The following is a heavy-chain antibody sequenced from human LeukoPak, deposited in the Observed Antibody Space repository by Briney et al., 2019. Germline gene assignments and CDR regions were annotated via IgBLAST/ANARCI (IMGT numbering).Heavy chain of an antibody. CDR2: IYYSGTT. V-gene: IGHV4-39*07. CDR3: ARDFSSSSTVYYYYYMDV. J-gene: IGHJ6*03. Sequence: PSETLSLTCTVSGGSISSRTYYWGWVRQPPGKGLEWIGTIYYSGTTYYNPSLKSRVTISLDTSNNQFSLKLSSVTAADTAIYYCARDFSSSSTVYYYYYMDVWGKGTTVTVSS. D-gene: IGHD6-6*01. CDR1: GGSISSRTYY.